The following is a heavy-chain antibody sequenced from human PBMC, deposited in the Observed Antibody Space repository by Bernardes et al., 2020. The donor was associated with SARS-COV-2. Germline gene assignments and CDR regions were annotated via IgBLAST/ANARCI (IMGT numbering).Heavy chain of an antibody. J-gene: IGHJ2*01. CDR2: IYHSGST. CDR3: ATGYCSGGSCYSPSWYFDL. CDR1: GASISSSKW. V-gene: IGHV4-4*02. D-gene: IGHD2-15*01. Sequence: SETLSLTCAVSGASISSSKWWSWVRQPPGKGPEWIGEIYHSGSTNYNPSLKSRVTISVDKSKNQFSLKLTSVTAADTAVYYCATGYCSGGSCYSPSWYFDLWGRGTLVTVSS.